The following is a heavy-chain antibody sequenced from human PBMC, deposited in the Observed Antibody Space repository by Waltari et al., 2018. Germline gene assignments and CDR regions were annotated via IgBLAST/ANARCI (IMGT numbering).Heavy chain of an antibody. J-gene: IGHJ4*02. V-gene: IGHV3-48*03. D-gene: IGHD6-19*01. CDR3: ARMMPKYTSGWALDY. Sequence: EVYLVESGGGLDQPGGSLRLSCSASGFMFSAYEMNWVRQAAGKGREWIAYSSVSGNREYYADSVKGRFTISRDNARDLVFLQMYNLRAEDTALYYCARMMPKYTSGWALDYWGQGTLVTVAS. CDR2: SSVSGNRE. CDR1: GFMFSAYE.